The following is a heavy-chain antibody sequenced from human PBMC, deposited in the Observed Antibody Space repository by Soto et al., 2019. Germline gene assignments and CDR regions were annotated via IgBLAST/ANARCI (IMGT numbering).Heavy chain of an antibody. Sequence: PSETLSLTCTVSGGSISSSSYYWGWIRQPPGKVLEWIVSIYYSGSTYYNPSLKSRVTISLDTSNIQFSLKLTSVTAADTAVYYCASPKRASYKWFDPWGQGTLVTVSS. CDR1: GGSISSSSYY. V-gene: IGHV4-39*01. CDR2: IYYSGST. D-gene: IGHD2-21*01. J-gene: IGHJ5*02. CDR3: ASPKRASYKWFDP.